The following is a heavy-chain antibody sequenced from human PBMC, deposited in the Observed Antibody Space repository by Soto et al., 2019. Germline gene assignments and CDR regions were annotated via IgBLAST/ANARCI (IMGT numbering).Heavy chain of an antibody. CDR3: AGLYGGDRSGLDF. CDR1: GGTFSSYA. CDR2: IIPIFGTA. D-gene: IGHD2-21*02. Sequence: GASVKVSCKASGGTFSSYAISWVRQAPGQGLEWMGGIIPIFGTANFAQKFQGRVTITTDESTSTAYMELSSLRSEDTAMYYCAGLYGGDRSGLDFWGQGTLVTVSS. V-gene: IGHV1-69*05. J-gene: IGHJ4*02.